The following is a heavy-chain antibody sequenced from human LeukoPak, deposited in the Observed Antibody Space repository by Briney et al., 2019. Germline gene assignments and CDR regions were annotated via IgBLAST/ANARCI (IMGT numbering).Heavy chain of an antibody. Sequence: PGGSLRLSCAASGFTFSDYYMSWIRQAPGKGPEWVSYISSSGTTIYYADSVKGRFTISRDNAKNSLYLQMNSLRAEDTAVYYCAREVILPAALSYYYYYYMDVWGKGTTVTVSS. CDR3: AREVILPAALSYYYYYYMDV. CDR1: GFTFSDYY. V-gene: IGHV3-11*04. CDR2: ISSSGTTI. J-gene: IGHJ6*03. D-gene: IGHD2-2*01.